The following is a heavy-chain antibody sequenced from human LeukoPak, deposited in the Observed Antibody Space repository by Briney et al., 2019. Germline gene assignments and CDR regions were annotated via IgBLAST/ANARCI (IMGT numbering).Heavy chain of an antibody. Sequence: GGSLRLSCAASGFTFSSYSMTWVRQAPGKGLEWVSYISSSSSTIYYADSVKGRFTISRDNAKNSLYLQMNSLRAEDTAVYYCAIQDVVPAAISHLGYYYGMVVWGQGTTVTVSS. D-gene: IGHD2-2*02. CDR1: GFTFSSYS. V-gene: IGHV3-48*01. CDR2: ISSSSSTI. J-gene: IGHJ6*02. CDR3: AIQDVVPAAISHLGYYYGMVV.